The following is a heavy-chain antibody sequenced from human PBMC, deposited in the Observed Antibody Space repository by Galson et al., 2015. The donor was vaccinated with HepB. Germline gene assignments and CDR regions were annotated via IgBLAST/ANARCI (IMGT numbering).Heavy chain of an antibody. V-gene: IGHV3-7*01. CDR3: ARDKWFGELLPNYYDY. CDR2: INQDGSEI. D-gene: IGHD3-10*01. CDR1: GFTFSSYW. J-gene: IGHJ4*02. Sequence: SLRLSCAASGFTFSSYWMTWVRQAPGKGLEWVANINQDGSEISYVDSIKGRFTISRDNAKNSVYLEMDSLRAEDTAVCYCARDKWFGELLPNYYDYWGQGSLVTVSS.